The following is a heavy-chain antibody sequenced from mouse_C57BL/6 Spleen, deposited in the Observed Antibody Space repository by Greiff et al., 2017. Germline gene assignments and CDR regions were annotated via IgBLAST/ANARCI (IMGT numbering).Heavy chain of an antibody. D-gene: IGHD1-1*01. CDR2: ISSGGSYT. CDR1: GFTFSSYG. CDR3: ARQGTSGSSPWYFDY. Sequence: EVNVVESGGDLVKPGGSLKLSCAASGFTFSSYGMSWVRQTPDKRLEWVATISSGGSYTYYPDSVKGRFTISRDNAKNILYLQMSSLKSEDTAMYYCARQGTSGSSPWYFDYWGQGTTLTVSS. J-gene: IGHJ2*01. V-gene: IGHV5-6*01.